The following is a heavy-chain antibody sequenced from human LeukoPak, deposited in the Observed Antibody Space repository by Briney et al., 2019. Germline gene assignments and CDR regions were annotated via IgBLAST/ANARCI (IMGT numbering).Heavy chain of an antibody. Sequence: SETLSLTCTVSGGSISTSDYYWGWIRQPPGKGLEWIGSMYYSGSTYYNPSLKSRVTISVDTSKNQFSLRLSSVTAADTAVYYCARHEGIVGATVVDYWGQGTLVTVSS. V-gene: IGHV4-39*01. CDR2: MYYSGST. D-gene: IGHD1-26*01. J-gene: IGHJ4*02. CDR3: ARHEGIVGATVVDY. CDR1: GGSISTSDYY.